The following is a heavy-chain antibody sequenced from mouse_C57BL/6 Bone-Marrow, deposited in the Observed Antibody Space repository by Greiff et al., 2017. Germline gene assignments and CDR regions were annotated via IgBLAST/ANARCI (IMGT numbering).Heavy chain of an antibody. CDR3: AREGLGGFAY. CDR2: IYPRSGNT. D-gene: IGHD3-1*01. V-gene: IGHV1-81*01. Sequence: VQVVESGAELARPGASVKLSCKASGYTFTSYGISWVKQRTGQGLEWIGEIYPRSGNTYYNEKFKGKATLTADKSSSTAYMELRSLTSEDSAVYFCAREGLGGFAYWGQGTLVTVSA. J-gene: IGHJ3*01. CDR1: GYTFTSYG.